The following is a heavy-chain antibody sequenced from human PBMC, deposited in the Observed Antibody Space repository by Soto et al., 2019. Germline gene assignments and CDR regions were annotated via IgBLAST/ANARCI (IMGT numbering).Heavy chain of an antibody. J-gene: IGHJ4*02. Sequence: GGSLRLSCAASGFAVSSNHMSWVRQAPGKGLEWVSILYSGGSTYYADSVKGRFTISRDNSKNTLHLQMNSLSAEDTAVYYCAKGYSRAFDYWGQGTLVTVS. CDR2: LYSGGST. CDR3: AKGYSRAFDY. CDR1: GFAVSSNH. D-gene: IGHD5-12*01. V-gene: IGHV3-53*01.